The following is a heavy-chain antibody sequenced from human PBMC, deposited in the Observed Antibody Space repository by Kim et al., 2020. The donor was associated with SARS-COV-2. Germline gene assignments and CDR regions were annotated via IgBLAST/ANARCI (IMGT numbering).Heavy chain of an antibody. CDR3: AKLSSGDY. V-gene: IGHV3-23*01. D-gene: IGHD6-19*01. CDR2: ISGSGGST. CDR1: GFTFRSYA. Sequence: GGSLRLSCAASGFTFRSYAMTWVRQAPGKGLEWVSDISGSGGSTDYADSVKGRFTISRDNSKNTLYLQMNSLRAEDTAVYYCAKLSSGDYWGQGTLVTVSS. J-gene: IGHJ4*02.